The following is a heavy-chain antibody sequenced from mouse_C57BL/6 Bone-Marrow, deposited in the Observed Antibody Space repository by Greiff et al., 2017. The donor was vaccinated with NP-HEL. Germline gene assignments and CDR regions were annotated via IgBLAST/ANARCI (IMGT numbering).Heavy chain of an antibody. D-gene: IGHD2-2*01. CDR1: GYSFTGYY. V-gene: IGHV1-42*01. J-gene: IGHJ4*01. CDR3: ARSSMVTTGDYYAMDD. Sequence: EVKLQESGPELVKPGASVKISCKASGYSFTGYYLNWVKQSPDKSLEWIGEINPSTGGTTYNQKFKAKATLTVDKSSSTAYMQLKSLTSEDSAVYYCARSSMVTTGDYYAMDDWGQGTSVTVSS. CDR2: INPSTGGT.